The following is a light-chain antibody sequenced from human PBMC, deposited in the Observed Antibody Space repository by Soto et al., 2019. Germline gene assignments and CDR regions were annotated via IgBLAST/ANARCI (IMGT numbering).Light chain of an antibody. V-gene: IGKV3D-15*01. CDR3: QQYNNWPRT. CDR1: QSVGSY. CDR2: DAS. J-gene: IGKJ1*01. Sequence: EIVLTQSPGTLSLSPGERATLSCRASQSVGSYLAWYQHKPGQAPRLLISDASNRATGIPARFSGSGSETDFTLTISSLQSEDFAVYYCQQYNNWPRTFGQGTKVDIK.